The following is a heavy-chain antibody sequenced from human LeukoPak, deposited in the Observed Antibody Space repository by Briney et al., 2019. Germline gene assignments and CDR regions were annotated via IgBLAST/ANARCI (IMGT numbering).Heavy chain of an antibody. J-gene: IGHJ4*02. CDR2: ISNSSTYI. CDR3: ARWVCTSTSCYYFDY. Sequence: GGSLRLSCAASGFTFSGYTMTWVRQAPGKGLEWVSSISNSSTYIYYADSVKGRFTISRDNVQNSLYLQMNSLRAEDTAVYYCARWVCTSTSCYYFDYWGQGTLVVVSS. CDR1: GFTFSGYT. D-gene: IGHD2-2*01. V-gene: IGHV3-21*01.